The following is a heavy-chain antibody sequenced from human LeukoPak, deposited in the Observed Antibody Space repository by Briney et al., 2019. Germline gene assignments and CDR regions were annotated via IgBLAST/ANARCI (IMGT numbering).Heavy chain of an antibody. J-gene: IGHJ4*02. D-gene: IGHD3-10*01. CDR1: GFTFSSYW. V-gene: IGHV3-74*01. CDR3: ARSGSFDY. CDR2: INTDGSST. Sequence: GGSLRLSCAASGFTFSSYWMHWVRQAPGKGLLWVSRINTDGSSTTYADSVKGRFTISRDNAKNTLYLQMNSLRAEDTAVYYCARSGSFDYWGQGTLVTVSS.